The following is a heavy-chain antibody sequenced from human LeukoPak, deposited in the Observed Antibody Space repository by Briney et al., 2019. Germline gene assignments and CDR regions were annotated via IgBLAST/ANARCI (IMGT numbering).Heavy chain of an antibody. CDR1: GFTFSGYA. Sequence: GGSLRLSCAASGFTFSGYAMSWVRQAPGKGLEWVSSISGSGNRTYYADSVKGRFSISRDNSKNTLYLQMDSLRGEDTAVYYCAKDFRIGYSAHFDYWDQGALVTVSS. J-gene: IGHJ4*02. CDR3: AKDFRIGYSAHFDY. V-gene: IGHV3-23*01. CDR2: ISGSGNRT. D-gene: IGHD2-21*01.